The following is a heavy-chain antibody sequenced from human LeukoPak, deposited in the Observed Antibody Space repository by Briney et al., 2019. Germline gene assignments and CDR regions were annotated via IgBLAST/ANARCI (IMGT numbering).Heavy chain of an antibody. CDR3: ARRGGRGSSYWFDP. CDR2: VYDSGST. Sequence: WETLSLTCTVSGGSISSYYWTWIRQPPGKGLEWIGYVYDSGSTNYNPSLQSRVTISVDTSKSQFSLKLTSVTAADTAVYYCARRGGRGSSYWFDPWGQGTLVTVSS. D-gene: IGHD3-10*01. V-gene: IGHV4-59*08. J-gene: IGHJ5*02. CDR1: GGSISSYY.